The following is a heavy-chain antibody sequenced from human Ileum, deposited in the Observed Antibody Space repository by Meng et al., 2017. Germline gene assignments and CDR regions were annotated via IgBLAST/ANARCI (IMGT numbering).Heavy chain of an antibody. CDR1: GCYISSGDYY. CDR3: ARAPKYCTNAVCSRPLDS. V-gene: IGHV4-30-4*01. D-gene: IGHD2-8*01. CDR2: IYYNGNT. Sequence: QARLQDSGAGLVTPCQWLSLTCTSCGCYISSGDYYWSWVRQAPGKGPEWIGYIYYNGNTYPNPSLRRRLMISIDTSKNQFSLKLSSVTGADTAVYYCARAPKYCTNAVCSRPLDSWGQRTMVTVSS. J-gene: IGHJ4*02.